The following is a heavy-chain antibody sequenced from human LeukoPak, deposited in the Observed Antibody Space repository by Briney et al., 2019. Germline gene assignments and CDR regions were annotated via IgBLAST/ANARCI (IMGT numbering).Heavy chain of an antibody. V-gene: IGHV4-34*01. CDR1: GGSFSGYY. CDR2: INHSGST. D-gene: IGHD3-10*01. J-gene: IGHJ6*03. CDR3: ARVLQEDGSGHYYYYYYMDV. Sequence: SETLSLTCAVYGGSFSGYYWSWIRQPPGKGLEWIGEINHSGSTNYNPSLKSRVTISVDTSKNQFSLKLSSVTAADTAVYYCARVLQEDGSGHYYYYYYMDVWGKGTTVTISS.